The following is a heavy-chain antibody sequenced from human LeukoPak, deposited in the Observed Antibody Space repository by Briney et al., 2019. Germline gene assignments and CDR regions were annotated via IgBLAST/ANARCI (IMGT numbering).Heavy chain of an antibody. D-gene: IGHD5-24*01. CDR2: ISYDGSNK. CDR1: GFTFSSYG. Sequence: GGSLRLSCAASGFTFSSYGMHWVRQAPGKGLEWVAVISYDGSNKYYADSVKGRFTISRDNSKNTLYLQMNSLRAEDTAVYYCAKDRGMATIFDAFDIWGQGTMVTVSS. V-gene: IGHV3-30*18. CDR3: AKDRGMATIFDAFDI. J-gene: IGHJ3*02.